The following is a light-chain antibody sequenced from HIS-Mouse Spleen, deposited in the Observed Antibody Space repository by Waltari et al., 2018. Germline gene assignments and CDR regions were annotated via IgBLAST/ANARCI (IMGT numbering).Light chain of an antibody. J-gene: IGLJ3*02. V-gene: IGLV1-47*01. CDR3: AAWDDSLSGPV. CDR2: RNN. CDR1: SSNIGRNY. Sequence: QSVLTQPPSASGTPGQRVTTSCSGSSSNIGRNYVYWYQQPPGTAPKLLIYRNNQRPSGVPDRFSGSKSGTSASLAISGLRSEDEADYYCAAWDDSLSGPVFGGGTKLTVL.